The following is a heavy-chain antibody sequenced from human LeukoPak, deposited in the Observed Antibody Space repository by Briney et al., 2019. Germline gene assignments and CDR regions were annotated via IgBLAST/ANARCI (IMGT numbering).Heavy chain of an antibody. V-gene: IGHV4-30-4*01. CDR3: ARDRSGYDHLDY. Sequence: PSETLSLTCTVSGGSISSGDYYWSWIRQPPGKGLEWIGYIYNSGITYYNPSLKSRVTISGDTYKNQFSLKLGSVTAADTAVYYCARDRSGYDHLDYWGQGTLVTVSS. J-gene: IGHJ4*02. CDR1: GGSISSGDYY. D-gene: IGHD5-12*01. CDR2: IYNSGIT.